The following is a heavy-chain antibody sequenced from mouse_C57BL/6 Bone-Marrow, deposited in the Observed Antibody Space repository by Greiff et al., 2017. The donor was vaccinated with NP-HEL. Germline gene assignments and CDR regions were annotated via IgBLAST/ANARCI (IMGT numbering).Heavy chain of an antibody. D-gene: IGHD3-1*01. J-gene: IGHJ2*01. CDR3: ARHERGARLLYYFDY. CDR1: GYTFTEYT. CDR2: FYPGSGSI. Sequence: VHLVESGAELVKPGASVKLSCKASGYTFTEYTIHWVQQRSGQGLEWIGWFYPGSGSIKYNEKFKDKATLTADKSSSTVYMELSRLTSEDSAVYFCARHERGARLLYYFDYWGQGTTLTVSS. V-gene: IGHV1-62-2*01.